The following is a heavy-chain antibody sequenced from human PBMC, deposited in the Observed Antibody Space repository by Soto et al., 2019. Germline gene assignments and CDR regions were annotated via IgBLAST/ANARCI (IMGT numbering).Heavy chain of an antibody. CDR3: ARPSTRGKYGSGSYSKGWAFDI. CDR2: IQDNGNKK. D-gene: IGHD3-10*01. CDR1: GFIFNDYW. V-gene: IGHV3-7*02. Sequence: PGGSLRLSCAASGFIFNDYWMTWVRQAPGKGLEWVANIQDNGNKKNYADSVKGRFTISRDNSKNTLYLQMNSLRAEDTAVYYCARPSTRGKYGSGSYSKGWAFDIWGQGTMVTVSS. J-gene: IGHJ3*02.